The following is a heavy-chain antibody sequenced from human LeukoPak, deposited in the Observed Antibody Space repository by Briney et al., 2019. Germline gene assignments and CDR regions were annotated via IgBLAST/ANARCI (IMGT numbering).Heavy chain of an antibody. CDR2: IFYSGST. CDR1: SGSISTSNYY. CDR3: ATLLRGVFDY. J-gene: IGHJ4*02. Sequence: SETLSLTCTVSSGSISTSNYYWGWVRQPPGKAREWIGNIFYSGSTYYSPSLKSRVTISLDTSRNQFSLKLNSVTAADTAVYYCATLLRGVFDYWGQGTLVTVSS. D-gene: IGHD3-10*01. V-gene: IGHV4-39*07.